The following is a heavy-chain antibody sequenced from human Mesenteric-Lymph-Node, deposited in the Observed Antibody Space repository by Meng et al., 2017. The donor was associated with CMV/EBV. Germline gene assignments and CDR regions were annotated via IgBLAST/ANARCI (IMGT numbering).Heavy chain of an antibody. CDR2: ISWDSADT. CDR3: VASRFLEWPFDY. V-gene: IGHV3-9*01. D-gene: IGHD3-3*01. CDR1: GLKFDDFA. Sequence: LSLTCAGAGLKFDDFALHWVRQAPGKGLEWVSGISWDSADTGYADSVTGRFTISRDNAGKSLYLHMNSLRPGDSALYYCVASRFLEWPFDYWGQGTLVTVSS. J-gene: IGHJ4*02.